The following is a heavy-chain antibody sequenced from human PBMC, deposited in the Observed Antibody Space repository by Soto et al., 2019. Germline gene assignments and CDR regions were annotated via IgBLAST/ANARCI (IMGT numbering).Heavy chain of an antibody. V-gene: IGHV4-34*01. CDR2: INHSGST. Sequence: SETLSLTCAVYGGSFSGYYWSWIRQPPGKGLEWIGEINHSGSTNYNPSLKSRVTISVDTSKNQFSLKLSSVTAADTAVYYFSRDTRSPSCCGDYGMDVWGQGTTVTVSS. J-gene: IGHJ6*02. D-gene: IGHD2-2*01. CDR1: GGSFSGYY. CDR3: SRDTRSPSCCGDYGMDV.